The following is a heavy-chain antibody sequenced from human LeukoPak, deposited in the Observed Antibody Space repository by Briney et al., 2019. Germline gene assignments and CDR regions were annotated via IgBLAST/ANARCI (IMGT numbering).Heavy chain of an antibody. Sequence: SETLSLTCTVSGGSISSSSYYWGWIRQPPGKGLEWIGSIYYSGSTYYNPSLKSRVTISVDTSKNQFSLKLSSVTAADTAVYYCAGGYSYGSTYYYMDVWGKGTTVTISS. D-gene: IGHD5-18*01. V-gene: IGHV4-39*07. J-gene: IGHJ6*03. CDR3: AGGYSYGSTYYYMDV. CDR2: IYYSGST. CDR1: GGSISSSSYY.